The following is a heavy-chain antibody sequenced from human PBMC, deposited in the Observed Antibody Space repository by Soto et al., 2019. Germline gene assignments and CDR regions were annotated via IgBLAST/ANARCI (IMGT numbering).Heavy chain of an antibody. J-gene: IGHJ6*02. CDR1: GGSTDGRN. V-gene: IGHV4-59*08. D-gene: IGHD3-10*01. Sequence: QVQLQESGPGLVKPSETLSLTCTVSGGSTDGRNCAWIRQPPGKGLEWLGYVYYDGGSSYNPSVKSRLTLSMDTSNSQFSLQLRSVTAADTAVYYCVRQGIGNLHGLVDVWGRGTTVTVSS. CDR2: VYYDGGS. CDR3: VRQGIGNLHGLVDV.